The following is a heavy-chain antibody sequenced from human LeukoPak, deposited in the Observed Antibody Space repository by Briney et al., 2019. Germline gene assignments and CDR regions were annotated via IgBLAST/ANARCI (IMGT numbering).Heavy chain of an antibody. CDR1: GFTFSSYG. CDR3: AKDLAVAHGMDV. J-gene: IGHJ6*02. CDR2: IWYDGSNK. V-gene: IGHV3-33*06. Sequence: GGSLRLSCAASGFTFSSYGMHWVRQAPGKGLEWVAVIWYDGSNKYYADSVKGRFTISRDNSKNTLYLQMNSLRAEDTAVYYCAKDLAVAHGMDVWGQGTTVTVSS. D-gene: IGHD6-19*01.